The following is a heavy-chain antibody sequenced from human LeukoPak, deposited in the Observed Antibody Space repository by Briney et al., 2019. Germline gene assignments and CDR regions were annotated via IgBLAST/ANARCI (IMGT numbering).Heavy chain of an antibody. J-gene: IGHJ4*02. V-gene: IGHV3-23*01. CDR1: GLTFSSYA. Sequence: GGSLRLSCAASGLTFSSYAMSWVRQAPGKGLEWVSAISGSGGSTYYADSVKGRFTISRDNSKNTLYLQMNSLRAEDTAVYYCAKRGQQLRTFDYWGQGTLVTVSS. CDR3: AKRGQQLRTFDY. D-gene: IGHD6-13*01. CDR2: ISGSGGST.